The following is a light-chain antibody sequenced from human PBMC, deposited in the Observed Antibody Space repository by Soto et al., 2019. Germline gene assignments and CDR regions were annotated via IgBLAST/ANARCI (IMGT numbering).Light chain of an antibody. CDR2: AAS. Sequence: AIQMTQSPSSLSASVGDRVTITCRASQGIRNDLGWYQQKPGKAPKLLTYAASSLQSGVPSRLSGSGSGTDFTLTISSLQPEDFATYYCLQDYNYPLTFGQGTKVDIK. CDR1: QGIRND. V-gene: IGKV1-6*01. CDR3: LQDYNYPLT. J-gene: IGKJ1*01.